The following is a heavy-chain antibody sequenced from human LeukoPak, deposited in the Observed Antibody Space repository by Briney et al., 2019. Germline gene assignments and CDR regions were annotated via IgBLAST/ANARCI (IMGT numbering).Heavy chain of an antibody. Sequence: GGSLRLSCAASGFTFSSYSMNWVRQAPGKGLEWVSSISSSSSYIYYADSVKGRFTISRDNSKNTLYLQMNSLRVEDTAVYYCAKDQSRDYGSGSYFRGVFGYWGQGTLVPVSS. V-gene: IGHV3-21*04. D-gene: IGHD3-10*01. CDR3: AKDQSRDYGSGSYFRGVFGY. J-gene: IGHJ4*02. CDR2: ISSSSSYI. CDR1: GFTFSSYS.